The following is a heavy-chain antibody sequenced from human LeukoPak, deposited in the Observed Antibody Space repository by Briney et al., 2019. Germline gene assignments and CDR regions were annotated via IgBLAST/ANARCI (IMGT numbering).Heavy chain of an antibody. CDR3: ARQGRPWGWLQYYYFDY. J-gene: IGHJ4*02. D-gene: IGHD5-24*01. CDR1: GYSFTSYW. CDR2: IDPSDSYT. V-gene: IGHV5-10-1*01. Sequence: GESLKISCKGSGYSFTSYWINWVRQMPGKGLEWMGRIDPSDSYTNYSPSFQGHVTISADKSITTAYLQWSSLKASDTAMYYCARQGRPWGWLQYYYFDYWGQGTLVTVSS.